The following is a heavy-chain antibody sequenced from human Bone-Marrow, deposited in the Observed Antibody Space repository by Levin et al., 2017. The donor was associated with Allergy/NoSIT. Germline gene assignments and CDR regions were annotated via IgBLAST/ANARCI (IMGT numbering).Heavy chain of an antibody. D-gene: IGHD6-13*01. J-gene: IGHJ4*02. V-gene: IGHV4-59*01. CDR2: IYYSGNT. CDR1: GASISNYW. CDR3: VRGRALARPSYYFDY. Sequence: SETLSLTCSVSGASISNYWWSWIRQSPGKGLEWIGSIYYSGNTNYNPSLQSRASMSIGASKTQFSLWLTSVTDADTAVYYCVRGRALARPSYYFDYWGQGKLVTVSS.